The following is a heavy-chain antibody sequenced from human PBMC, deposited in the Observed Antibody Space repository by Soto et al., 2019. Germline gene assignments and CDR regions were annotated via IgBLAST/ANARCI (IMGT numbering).Heavy chain of an antibody. J-gene: IGHJ5*02. CDR1: VCAISRYY. CDR3: ARDRGYYVYPNWFDQ. Sequence: SETLCRTCTFSVCAISRYYCSLILQPAGKGLEWIGRIYTSGSTNYNPSLKSRVTMSVDTSKNQFSLKLSSVTAADTAVYYCARDRGYYVYPNWFDQWGQGTXV. V-gene: IGHV4-4*07. CDR2: IYTSGST. D-gene: IGHD3-3*01.